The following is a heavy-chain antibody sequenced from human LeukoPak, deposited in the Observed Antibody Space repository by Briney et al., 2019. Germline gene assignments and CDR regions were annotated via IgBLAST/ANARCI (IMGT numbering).Heavy chain of an antibody. Sequence: GGSLRLSCAASGFTVSNNYMSWVRQAPGKGLEWGSVIYTCVSTYYAGSVKGRFAISRDNSKNTLYLQMNSLRAEDTGVYYCARVRPHPIIDVWGKGTTVTVSS. J-gene: IGHJ6*04. V-gene: IGHV3-53*01. CDR2: IYTCVST. CDR3: ARVRPHPIIDV. CDR1: GFTVSNNY. D-gene: IGHD6-6*01.